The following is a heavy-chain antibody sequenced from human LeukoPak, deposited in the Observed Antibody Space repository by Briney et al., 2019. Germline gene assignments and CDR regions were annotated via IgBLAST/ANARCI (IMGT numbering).Heavy chain of an antibody. CDR1: GFTFSSYA. V-gene: IGHV3-30-3*01. D-gene: IGHD6-19*01. J-gene: IGHJ4*02. Sequence: GGSLRLSCAASGFTFSSYAMRWVRQAPGKGLEWVAVISYDGSNKYYADSVKGRFTISRDNSKNTLYLQMNSLRAEDTAVYYCARDKRAVAGTPPDYWGQGTLVTVSS. CDR2: ISYDGSNK. CDR3: ARDKRAVAGTPPDY.